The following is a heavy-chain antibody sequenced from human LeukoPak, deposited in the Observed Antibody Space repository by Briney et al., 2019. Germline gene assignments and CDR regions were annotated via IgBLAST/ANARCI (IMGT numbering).Heavy chain of an antibody. J-gene: IGHJ4*02. CDR1: GGFISSGIYF. CDR2: IHHSGHT. V-gene: IGHV4-31*03. CDR3: ARYCSSTKCPFDF. D-gene: IGHD2-2*01. Sequence: SETLSLTCTVSGGFISSGIYFWSWIRQHPGKGLEWIGYIHHSGHTYYNPSLKSRVTISMDTSKNQFSLRLSAVTDADTAMYYCARYCSSTKCPFDFWGQGTLVTVSS.